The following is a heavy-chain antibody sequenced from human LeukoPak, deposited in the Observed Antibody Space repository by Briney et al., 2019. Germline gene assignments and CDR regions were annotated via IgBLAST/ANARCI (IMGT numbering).Heavy chain of an antibody. Sequence: GGSLRLSCAASGFTFSSYVMTWVREAPGKGLEWVSGISPGGGPTYYADSVKGRFTISRDNAKNSLFLQMSSLRAEDTAVYYCARDGSGYDDAFDIWGQGTMVTVSS. D-gene: IGHD3-10*01. CDR1: GFTFSSYV. V-gene: IGHV3-23*01. J-gene: IGHJ3*02. CDR2: ISPGGGPT. CDR3: ARDGSGYDDAFDI.